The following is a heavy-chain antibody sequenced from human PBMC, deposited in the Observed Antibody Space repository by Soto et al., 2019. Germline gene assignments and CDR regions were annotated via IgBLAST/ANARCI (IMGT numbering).Heavy chain of an antibody. CDR2: FDPEDGET. CDR3: ACCDILTGSFLSSAYYFYAVDL. J-gene: IGHJ6*02. CDR1: GYIISELS. D-gene: IGHD3-9*01. Sequence: ASVKVSCKVSGYIISELSIHWVRQAPGKGLEWMGGFDPEDGETIYAQKFQGRVTMTEDTSTNTAYLELRSLTSEDTAVYYCACCDILTGSFLSSAYYFYAVDLWGQGTTVTVSS. V-gene: IGHV1-24*01.